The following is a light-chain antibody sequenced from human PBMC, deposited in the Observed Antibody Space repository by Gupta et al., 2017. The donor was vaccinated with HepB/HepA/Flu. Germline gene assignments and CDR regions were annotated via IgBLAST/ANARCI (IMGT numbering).Light chain of an antibody. J-gene: IGLJ2*01. Sequence: QSVLTQPPSASGTPGQRVTISCSGRSSNIGSNYVYWYQQLPGTAPKLLIYRNDQRPSGVPDRFSGSKSGTSASLAISGLRSEDEADYYCAAWDDSLNGPLFGGGTKLTVL. CDR2: RND. CDR3: AAWDDSLNGPL. V-gene: IGLV1-47*01. CDR1: SSNIGSNY.